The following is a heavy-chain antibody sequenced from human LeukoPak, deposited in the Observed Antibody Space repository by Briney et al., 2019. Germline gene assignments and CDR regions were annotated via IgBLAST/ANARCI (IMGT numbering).Heavy chain of an antibody. Sequence: SETLSLTCAVSVGSFSGYYWSWIPQPPGKGREWIGEINHSGNTNYNPSLKSRVTISVDTSKNQFSLRLSSVTAADTAVYYCARGKLTEFDYWGQGTLVTVSS. J-gene: IGHJ4*02. D-gene: IGHD1-14*01. V-gene: IGHV4-34*01. CDR1: VGSFSGYY. CDR3: ARGKLTEFDY. CDR2: INHSGNT.